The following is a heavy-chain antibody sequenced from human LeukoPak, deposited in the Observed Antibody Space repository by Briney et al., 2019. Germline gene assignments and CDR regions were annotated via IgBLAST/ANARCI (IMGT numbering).Heavy chain of an antibody. CDR1: GGSISSYY. Sequence: SETLSLTCTVSGGSISSYYWSWIRQPPGQGLEWIGYIYYSGSTNYNPSLKSRVTISVDTSKNQFSLKLSSVTAADTAVYYCARAGVSAAGEFDYWGQGTLVTVSS. J-gene: IGHJ4*02. CDR2: IYYSGST. V-gene: IGHV4-59*01. CDR3: ARAGVSAAGEFDY. D-gene: IGHD6-13*01.